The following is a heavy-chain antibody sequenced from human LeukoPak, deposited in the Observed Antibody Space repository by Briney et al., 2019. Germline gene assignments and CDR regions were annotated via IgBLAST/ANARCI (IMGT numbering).Heavy chain of an antibody. V-gene: IGHV3-21*01. D-gene: IGHD4-23*01. CDR1: GFTFSGYS. CDR3: ARGGGGNPYYFDY. Sequence: GGSLRLSCAASGFTFSGYSMNWVRQAPGKGLEWVSSTGSGSSYIYYADSVKGRFTISRDNAKNSLYLQMNSLRAEDTAVYYCARGGGGNPYYFDYWGQGTLVTVSA. CDR2: TGSGSSYI. J-gene: IGHJ4*02.